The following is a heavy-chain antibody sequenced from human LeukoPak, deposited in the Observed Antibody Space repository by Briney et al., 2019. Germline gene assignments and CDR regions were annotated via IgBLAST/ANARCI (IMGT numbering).Heavy chain of an antibody. D-gene: IGHD1-26*01. CDR1: GFTFSSYE. J-gene: IGHJ4*02. V-gene: IGHV3-73*01. Sequence: PGGSLRLSCAASGFTFSSYEMNWVRQASGKGLEWVGRIRSKANSYATAYAASVDGRFTISRDDSKNTAYLQMNSLKTEDTAVYYCTTHYSGSYPYWGQGTLVTVSS. CDR2: IRSKANSYAT. CDR3: TTHYSGSYPY.